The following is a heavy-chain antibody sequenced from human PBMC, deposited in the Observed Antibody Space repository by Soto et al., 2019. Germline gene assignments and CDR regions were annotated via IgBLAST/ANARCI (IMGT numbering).Heavy chain of an antibody. CDR2: VTPILASA. D-gene: IGHD6-6*01. Sequence: SVKVSCKASVGTLYNYGISWVRQAPGQGPEWMGGVTPILASASYTQKFQDRLTITADESTNTAYMELNSLRSEDTAVYYCARGHMAALNVLYYYYAMDVWGQGTTVTVSS. V-gene: IGHV1-69*13. CDR1: VGTLYNYG. J-gene: IGHJ6*02. CDR3: ARGHMAALNVLYYYYAMDV.